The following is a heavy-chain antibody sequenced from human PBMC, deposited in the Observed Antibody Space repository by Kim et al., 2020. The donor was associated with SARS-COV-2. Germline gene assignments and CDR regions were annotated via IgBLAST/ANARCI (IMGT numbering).Heavy chain of an antibody. CDR3: AKGEYGDSTFDY. D-gene: IGHD4-17*01. J-gene: IGHJ4*02. Sequence: YADSGQGRFTISRANSKNTLYLQMNSLRAEDTAVYFCAKGEYGDSTFDYWGQGTLVTVSS. V-gene: IGHV3-23*01.